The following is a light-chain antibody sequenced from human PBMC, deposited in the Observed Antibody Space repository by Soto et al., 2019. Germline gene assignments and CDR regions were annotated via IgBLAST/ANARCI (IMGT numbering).Light chain of an antibody. V-gene: IGKV3-20*01. Sequence: IVIPQSPSTLSVSPAERAALSCRASQSVSSSYLAWYQQKPGQAPRLLIYGASNRATGIPDRFSGSGSGTDFTLTISSLQPDDFATYYCQQYNSYFTFGQGTRLEI. CDR3: QQYNSYFT. CDR1: QSVSSSY. J-gene: IGKJ5*01. CDR2: GAS.